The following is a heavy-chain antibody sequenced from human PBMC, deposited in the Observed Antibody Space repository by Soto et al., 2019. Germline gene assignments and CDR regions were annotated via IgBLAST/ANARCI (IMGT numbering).Heavy chain of an antibody. J-gene: IGHJ4*02. Sequence: GGSLRLSCAASGFTFSSYSMNWVRQAPGKGLEWVSSISSSSSYIYYADSVKGRFTISRDNAKNSLYLQMNSLRAEDTAVYYCARVGGGVEQYYFDYWGQGTLVTVSS. CDR1: GFTFSSYS. V-gene: IGHV3-21*01. CDR3: ARVGGGVEQYYFDY. D-gene: IGHD3-16*01. CDR2: ISSSSSYI.